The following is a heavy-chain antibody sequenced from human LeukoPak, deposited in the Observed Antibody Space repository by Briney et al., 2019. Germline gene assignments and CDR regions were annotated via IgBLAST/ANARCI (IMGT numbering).Heavy chain of an antibody. CDR3: ARDIMVQDIYYYYMDV. J-gene: IGHJ6*03. Sequence: GGSLILSCASCGFIVSSNYMSWLRQAPGEGLEWVSVIYSGCSTYYADSVKGRFTISRDNSKNTLYLQMNSLRAEDTAVYYCARDIMVQDIYYYYMDVWGKGTTVTVSS. CDR2: IYSGCST. CDR1: GFIVSSNY. V-gene: IGHV3-53*01. D-gene: IGHD3-10*01.